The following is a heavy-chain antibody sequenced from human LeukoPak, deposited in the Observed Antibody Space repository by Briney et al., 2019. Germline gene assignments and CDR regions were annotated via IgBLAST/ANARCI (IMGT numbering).Heavy chain of an antibody. D-gene: IGHD4-17*01. Sequence: GGSLRLSCAASGLTFSSYSMNWVRQAPGKGLEWVSSISSSSSYIYYADSVKGRFTISRDNAKNSLYLQMNSLRAEDTAVYYCAREFYGDYSLSYWGQGTLVTVSS. V-gene: IGHV3-21*01. CDR2: ISSSSSYI. CDR1: GLTFSSYS. J-gene: IGHJ4*02. CDR3: AREFYGDYSLSY.